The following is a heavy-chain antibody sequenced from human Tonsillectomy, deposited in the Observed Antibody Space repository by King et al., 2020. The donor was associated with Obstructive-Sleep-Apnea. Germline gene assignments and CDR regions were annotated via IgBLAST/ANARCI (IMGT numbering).Heavy chain of an antibody. Sequence: VQLQESGPGLVKPSQTLSLTCTVSGYSISSGYSYWSWIRQPPGKGLEWIGYISDSGNTYYNPSLKSRVTISVDTSKNQFSLKLSSVTAADTAVYYCARDGAGFHWGQGTLVTVSS. J-gene: IGHJ4*02. CDR2: ISDSGNT. D-gene: IGHD6-19*01. CDR3: ARDGAGFH. CDR1: GYSISSGYSY. V-gene: IGHV4-30-4*01.